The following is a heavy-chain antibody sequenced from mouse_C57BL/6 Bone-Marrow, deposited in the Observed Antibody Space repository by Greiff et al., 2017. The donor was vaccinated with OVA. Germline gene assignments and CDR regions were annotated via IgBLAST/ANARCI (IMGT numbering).Heavy chain of an antibody. V-gene: IGHV2-2*01. CDR1: GFSLTSYG. CDR2: IWSGGST. Sequence: VQGVESGPGLVQPSQSLSITCTVSGFSLTSYGVHWVRQSPGKGLEWLGVIWSGGSTDYNAAFISRLSISKDNSKSQVFFKMNSLQADDTAIYYCARRGCFHYYAMDYWGQGTSVTVSS. CDR3: ARRGCFHYYAMDY. D-gene: IGHD3-3*01. J-gene: IGHJ4*01.